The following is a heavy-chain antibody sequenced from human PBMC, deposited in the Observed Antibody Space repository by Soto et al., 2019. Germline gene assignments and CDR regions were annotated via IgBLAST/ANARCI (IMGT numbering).Heavy chain of an antibody. CDR2: MTPNNGNT. V-gene: IGHV1-18*01. Sequence: ASVKVSCKASGYSFTSHDINWVRQATGQGLEWLGWMTPNNGNTNYAQKFQGRVTMTTDTSTSTAYMELRSLRSDDTAVYHCARGLNWNYADDAFDIWGQGTMVTV. D-gene: IGHD1-7*01. J-gene: IGHJ3*02. CDR3: ARGLNWNYADDAFDI. CDR1: GYSFTSHD.